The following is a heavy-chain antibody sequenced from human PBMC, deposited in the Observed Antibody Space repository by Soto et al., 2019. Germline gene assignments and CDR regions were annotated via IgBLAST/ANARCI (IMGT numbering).Heavy chain of an antibody. D-gene: IGHD6-19*01. CDR2: INPKSGDT. Sequence: QVQLVQSGAGVKKPGASVKVSCKASGYIFSDYYMHWVRQAPGQGLECMGWINPKSGDTIYAQKFQGRVTVTGDPSISTAYLELSRLTSDDTAVYYCVRGRAVAGINDEAFELRRQGTMLTVSS. CDR3: VRGRAVAGINDEAFEL. V-gene: IGHV1-2*02. J-gene: IGHJ3*01. CDR1: GYIFSDYY.